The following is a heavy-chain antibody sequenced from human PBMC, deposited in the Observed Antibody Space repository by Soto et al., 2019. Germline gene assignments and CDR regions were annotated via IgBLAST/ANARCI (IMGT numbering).Heavy chain of an antibody. V-gene: IGHV1-46*01. CDR2: INPSGGST. CDR1: GYTFTSYY. CDR3: ARVGTAKQGDYYYYYGMDV. Sequence: ASVKVSCKASGYTFTSYYMHWVRQAPGQGLEWMGIINPSGGSTSYAQKFQGRVTMTRDTSTSTVYMELSSLRSEDTAVYYCARVGTAKQGDYYYYYGMDVWGQGTTVTVSS. D-gene: IGHD7-27*01. J-gene: IGHJ6*02.